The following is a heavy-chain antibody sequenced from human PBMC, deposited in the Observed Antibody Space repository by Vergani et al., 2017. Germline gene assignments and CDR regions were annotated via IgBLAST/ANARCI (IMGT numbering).Heavy chain of an antibody. J-gene: IGHJ6*03. CDR2: INPSGGST. Sequence: QVQLVQSGAEVKKPGASVKVSCKASGYTFTSYYMHWVRQAPGQGLEWMGIINPSGGSTSYAQKFQGRVTMTRDTSTSTVYMELSSLRSEDTAVYYCARGPIPIDGYYYYYYMDVWGKGTTVTVSS. D-gene: IGHD2/OR15-2a*01. CDR3: ARGPIPIDGYYYYYYMDV. V-gene: IGHV1-46*01. CDR1: GYTFTSYY.